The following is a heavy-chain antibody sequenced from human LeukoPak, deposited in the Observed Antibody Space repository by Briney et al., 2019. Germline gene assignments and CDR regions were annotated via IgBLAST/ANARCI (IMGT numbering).Heavy chain of an antibody. J-gene: IGHJ4*02. D-gene: IGHD7-27*01. Sequence: SETLSLTCAVYGGSFSGYYWSWIRQPPGKGLERIGSIYYSGSTYYNPSLKSRVTISVDTSKNQFSLKLSSVTAADTAVYYCASRKLGNDYWGQGTLVTVSS. CDR3: ASRKLGNDY. V-gene: IGHV4-34*01. CDR1: GGSFSGYY. CDR2: IYYSGST.